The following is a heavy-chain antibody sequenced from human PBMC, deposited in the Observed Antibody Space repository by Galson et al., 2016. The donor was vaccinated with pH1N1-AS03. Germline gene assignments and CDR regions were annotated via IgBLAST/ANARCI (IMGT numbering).Heavy chain of an antibody. CDR1: GYTFTSYA. D-gene: IGHD5-12*01. CDR3: ARDRGSGYDLFDYYYGMDV. V-gene: IGHV1-3*01. J-gene: IGHJ6*02. Sequence: SVKVSCKASGYTFTSYAIHWVRQAPGQRLEWMGWINAGNGNTKYSQKFQGRVTITRDTSASTAYMELSSLRSEDTAVCYCARDRGSGYDLFDYYYGMDVWGQGTTVTVSS. CDR2: INAGNGNT.